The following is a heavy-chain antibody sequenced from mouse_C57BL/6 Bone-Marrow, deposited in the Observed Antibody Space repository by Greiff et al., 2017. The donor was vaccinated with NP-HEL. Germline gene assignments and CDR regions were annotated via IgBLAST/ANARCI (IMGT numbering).Heavy chain of an antibody. Sequence: VQLQQSGAELARPGASVKLSCKASGYTFTSYGISWVKQRTGQGLEWIGEIYPRSGNTYYNEKFKGKATLTADKSSSTAYMELRSLTSEDSAVYFCARSFYYSNYDYYAMDYWGQGTSVTVSS. D-gene: IGHD2-5*01. CDR2: IYPRSGNT. V-gene: IGHV1-81*01. J-gene: IGHJ4*01. CDR3: ARSFYYSNYDYYAMDY. CDR1: GYTFTSYG.